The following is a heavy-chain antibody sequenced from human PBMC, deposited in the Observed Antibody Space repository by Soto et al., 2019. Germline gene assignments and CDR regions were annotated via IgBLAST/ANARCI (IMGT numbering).Heavy chain of an antibody. D-gene: IGHD2-2*02. CDR1: GFTFSTYS. V-gene: IGHV3-21*01. CDR3: AREYTAWPLAYGLDV. J-gene: IGHJ6*02. CDR2: ISSRSDI. Sequence: SGGSLRLSCVGSGFTFSTYSINWVRQAPGKGLEWVSSISSRSDIYYADSVKGRFTISRDNAKNSVSLQMNSLRAEDTAVYYCAREYTAWPLAYGLDVWGQGTTVTVSS.